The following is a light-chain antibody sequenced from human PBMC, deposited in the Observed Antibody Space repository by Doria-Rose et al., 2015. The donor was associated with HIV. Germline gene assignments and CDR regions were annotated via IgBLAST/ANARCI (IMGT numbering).Light chain of an antibody. CDR3: HQYGTSWT. Sequence: TQSPGTLSLSPGERATLSCRASQSFSSTYLAWYQQKPGQAPSLLIYDGSTRATGIPDRFSASGSGTDFTLTINRLEPEDFALYYCHQYGTSWTSGQGTKVE. CDR2: DGS. V-gene: IGKV3-20*01. J-gene: IGKJ1*01. CDR1: QSFSSTY.